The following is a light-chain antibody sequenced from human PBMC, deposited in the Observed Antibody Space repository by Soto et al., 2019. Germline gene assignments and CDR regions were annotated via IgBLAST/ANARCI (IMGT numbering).Light chain of an antibody. CDR3: SSYAGNGKWV. J-gene: IGLJ2*01. CDR1: SSDIGAYNY. V-gene: IGLV2-8*01. Sequence: QSVLTQPPSASGSPGQSVTISCTGTSSDIGAYNYVSWYQHHPGKAPKLIIYEVSKWPSGVPGRPSGSKSGNTASLTVPGLQDNDEAVYYCSSYAGNGKWVFGGGTKLTVL. CDR2: EVS.